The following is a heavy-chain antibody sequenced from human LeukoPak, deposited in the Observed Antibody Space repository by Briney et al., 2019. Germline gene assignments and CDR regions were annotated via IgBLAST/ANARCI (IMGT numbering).Heavy chain of an antibody. CDR3: ATVHSGWDELFAY. J-gene: IGHJ4*02. CDR2: MNPNGGSK. V-gene: IGHV1-8*01. D-gene: IGHD6-19*01. CDR1: GYTFTSYD. Sequence: GASVKVSCKASGYTFTSYDINWVRQATGQGLEWMGWMNPNGGSKGYAQKFQGRVSTTRNNNSRTAYLELSSLRSEDTAVYYCATVHSGWDELFAYWCQGTLVTVSS.